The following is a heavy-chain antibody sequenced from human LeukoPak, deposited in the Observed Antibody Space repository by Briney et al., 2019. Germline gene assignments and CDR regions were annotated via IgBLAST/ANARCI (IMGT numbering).Heavy chain of an antibody. D-gene: IGHD1-26*01. Sequence: SETLSLTCTVSGDSISDYHWSWIRQPAGKGLEWIGRIINSGVTNYNPSLNSRVTISVDRSKNQFSLRLTSVTAADTAVYYCGTSEVGSSSYESYDYWGQGTQVTVSA. CDR1: GDSISDYH. J-gene: IGHJ4*02. CDR2: IINSGVT. V-gene: IGHV4-4*07. CDR3: GTSEVGSSSYESYDY.